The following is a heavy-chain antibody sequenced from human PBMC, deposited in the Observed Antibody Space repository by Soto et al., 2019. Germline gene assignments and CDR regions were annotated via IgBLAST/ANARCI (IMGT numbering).Heavy chain of an antibody. Sequence: QVQLQVSGPGLVKPSQTLSLPCTVSGDSISSGAHYWSWIRQHPGTGLEWIGHIYYRGTTYYNPSRKSRVTISAATSRSQFCLKRNSVTAADPAVYNCARTMTEGRGTMTRVVVTKIFIHYMDVWGKETTVTVSS. J-gene: IGHJ6*03. CDR1: GDSISSGAHY. CDR2: IYYRGTT. CDR3: ARTMTEGRGTMTRVVVTKIFIHYMDV. V-gene: IGHV4-31*03. D-gene: IGHD3-22*01.